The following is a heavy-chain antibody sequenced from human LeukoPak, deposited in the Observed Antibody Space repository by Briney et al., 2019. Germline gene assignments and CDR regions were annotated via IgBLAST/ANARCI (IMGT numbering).Heavy chain of an antibody. D-gene: IGHD2-21*02. CDR1: GDSISSLY. CDR2: IYSSGST. CDR3: ARVGRKYCYGGACSNPLDY. Sequence: SETLSLTCIVSGDSISSLYWRWVRQPAGEGLEWIGRIYSSGSTNYNPSLKSRVIMSVDTSKHQFSLKLSAVTAADTTVYYCARVGRKYCYGGACSNPLDYWGQGILVTVSS. V-gene: IGHV4-4*07. J-gene: IGHJ4*02.